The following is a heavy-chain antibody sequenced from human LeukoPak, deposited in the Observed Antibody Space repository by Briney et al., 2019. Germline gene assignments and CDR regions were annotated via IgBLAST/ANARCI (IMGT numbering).Heavy chain of an antibody. CDR1: GGSISSTNYY. Sequence: PSETLSLTCTVSGGSISSTNYYWGWIRQPPGKGLEWIGSIYYSGNTYYNPSLKSRVTISVDTSKNQFSLKLSSVTAADTAVYYCARDHRWELPIWGQGTLVTVSS. J-gene: IGHJ4*02. D-gene: IGHD1-26*01. CDR3: ARDHRWELPI. CDR2: IYYSGNT. V-gene: IGHV4-39*07.